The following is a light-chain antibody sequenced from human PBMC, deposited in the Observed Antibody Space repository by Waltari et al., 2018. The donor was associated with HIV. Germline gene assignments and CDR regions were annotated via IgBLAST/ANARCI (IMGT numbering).Light chain of an antibody. Sequence: EIVLTQSPATRSLSPGERATICCRASQSVSSYLAWYQQKPGQAPRLLIYDASNRATGIPARFRGSGSGTDFTLTISILEPEDFAVYYCQQRSNWPPRGGFTFGPGTKVDIK. V-gene: IGKV3-11*01. J-gene: IGKJ3*01. CDR2: DAS. CDR1: QSVSSY. CDR3: QQRSNWPPRGGFT.